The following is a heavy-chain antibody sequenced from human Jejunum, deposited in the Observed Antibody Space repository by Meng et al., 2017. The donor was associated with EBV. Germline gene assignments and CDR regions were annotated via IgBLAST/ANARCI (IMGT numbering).Heavy chain of an antibody. Sequence: VQVEGSGPGLVKPSGTLSLTCAVSGDSTSSSHWWSWVRQPPGKGLEWIGEMHPGGSTNYNPSLKSRVTISVDNSKNQFSLKLTSVTAADTAVYYCAKSNDYSLNSWGQGTLVTVSS. J-gene: IGHJ4*02. CDR2: MHPGGST. CDR1: GDSTSSSHW. D-gene: IGHD4-11*01. CDR3: AKSNDYSLNS. V-gene: IGHV4-4*02.